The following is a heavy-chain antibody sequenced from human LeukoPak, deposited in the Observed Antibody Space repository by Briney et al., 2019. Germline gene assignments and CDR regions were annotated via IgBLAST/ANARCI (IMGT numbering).Heavy chain of an antibody. CDR1: GYTFTSYG. CDR2: ISAYNGNT. CDR3: ARDDPLWYRFDY. V-gene: IGHV1-18*01. Sequence: ASVKVSCKASGYTFTSYGISWVRQAPGQGLEWMGWISAYNGNTNYAQKLQGRVTTTTDTSTSTAYMELRSLRSDDTAVYYCARDDPLWYRFDYWGQGTLVTVSS. J-gene: IGHJ4*02. D-gene: IGHD2-21*01.